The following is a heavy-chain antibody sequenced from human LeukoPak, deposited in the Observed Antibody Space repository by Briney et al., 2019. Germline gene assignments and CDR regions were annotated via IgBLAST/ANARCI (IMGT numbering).Heavy chain of an antibody. CDR2: INHSGST. J-gene: IGHJ5*02. CDR3: ARWVPSGSYEVWFDP. D-gene: IGHD1-26*01. V-gene: IGHV4-34*01. Sequence: SETLSLTCAVYGGSFSGYYWSWIRQPPGKGLEWIGEINHSGSTNYNPSLKSRVTISVDTSKNQFSLKLSSVTAADTAVYYCARWVPSGSYEVWFDPWGQGTLVTVSS. CDR1: GGSFSGYY.